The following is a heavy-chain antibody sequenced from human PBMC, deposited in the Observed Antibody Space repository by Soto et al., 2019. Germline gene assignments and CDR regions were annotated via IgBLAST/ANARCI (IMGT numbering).Heavy chain of an antibody. CDR3: ARGRYGDY. CDR2: ISAHNGNT. Sequence: QVHLVQSGAEVKKPGASVKVSCKGSGYAFTTYGITWVRQAPGQGREWMGWISAHNGNTNYAQKLQGRVTVTRDTSTSTAYRELRSLRSDATAVYYCARGRYGDYWGQGALFTVSS. J-gene: IGHJ4*02. V-gene: IGHV1-18*01. D-gene: IGHD1-1*01. CDR1: GYAFTTYG.